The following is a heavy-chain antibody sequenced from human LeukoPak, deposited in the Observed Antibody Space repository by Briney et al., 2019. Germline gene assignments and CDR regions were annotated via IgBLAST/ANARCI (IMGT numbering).Heavy chain of an antibody. CDR3: ARGSSGVAAAASFDY. D-gene: IGHD6-13*01. CDR1: GYTFTDYY. J-gene: IGHJ4*02. CDR2: INPSSGGT. V-gene: IGHV1-2*02. Sequence: ASVKVSCKASGYTFTDYYMHWVRQAPGQGLEWMGWINPSSGGTNYAQKFQGRVTMTRDTSISTAYMELSRLRSDDTAMYYCARGSSGVAAAASFDYWGQGTLVTVSS.